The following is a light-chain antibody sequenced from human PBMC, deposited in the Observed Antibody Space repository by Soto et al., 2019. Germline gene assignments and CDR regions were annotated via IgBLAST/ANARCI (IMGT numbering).Light chain of an antibody. CDR2: GAS. J-gene: IGKJ2*01. Sequence: EIVLTQSPGTLSLSPGERATLSCRASQSVSSSYLAWYQLKPGQAPRLLIYGASSRATGIPDRFSGSGSGTDFTLTISRLEPEDFAVYYCQLYGSSPLHTFGQGTKLEIK. V-gene: IGKV3-20*01. CDR3: QLYGSSPLHT. CDR1: QSVSSSY.